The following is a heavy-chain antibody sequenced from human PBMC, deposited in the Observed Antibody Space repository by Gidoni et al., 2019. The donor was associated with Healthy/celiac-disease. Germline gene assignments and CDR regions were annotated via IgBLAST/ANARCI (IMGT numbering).Heavy chain of an antibody. V-gene: IGHV1-69*12. CDR2: CIPIFGTA. CDR3: ASGWNIAVAVPGFDY. CDR1: GGTFSSDA. J-gene: IGHJ4*02. D-gene: IGHD6-19*01. Sequence: QVQLVQSGAGVRKPGSSVTVSCKASGGTFSSDASSWVRPAPGQGLGWSGGCIPIFGTANDAQEFQGRVTITADESTSTAYMELRSLRSEDAALYYCASGWNIAVAVPGFDYWGQGTLVTVSS.